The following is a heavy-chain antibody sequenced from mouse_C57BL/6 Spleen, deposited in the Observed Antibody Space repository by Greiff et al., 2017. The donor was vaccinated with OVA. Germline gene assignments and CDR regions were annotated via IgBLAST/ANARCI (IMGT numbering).Heavy chain of an antibody. J-gene: IGHJ2*01. CDR2: IDPNSGGT. D-gene: IGHD3-2*02. CDR3: AREEPTAQATNYFDY. CDR1: GYTFTSYW. Sequence: VQLQQPGAELVKPGASVKLSCKASGYTFTSYWMHWVKQRPGRGLEWIGRIDPNSGGTKYNEKFKSKATLTVDKPSSTAYMQLSSLTSEDSAVYYCAREEPTAQATNYFDYWGQGTTLTVSS. V-gene: IGHV1-72*01.